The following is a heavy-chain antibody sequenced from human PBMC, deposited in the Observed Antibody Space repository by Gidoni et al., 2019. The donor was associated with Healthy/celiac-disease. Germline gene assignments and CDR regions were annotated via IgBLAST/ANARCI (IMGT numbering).Heavy chain of an antibody. CDR3: ARGLGIAAAGTPEWFDP. Sequence: QVQLVQSGAEVKKPGASVKVSCKASGYTFPSYAMHWVRQAPGQRLEWMGWINAGNGNTKYSQKFQGRVTITRDTSASTAYMELSSLRSEDTAVYYCARGLGIAAAGTPEWFDPWGQGTLVTVSS. D-gene: IGHD6-13*01. CDR1: GYTFPSYA. CDR2: INAGNGNT. V-gene: IGHV1-3*01. J-gene: IGHJ5*02.